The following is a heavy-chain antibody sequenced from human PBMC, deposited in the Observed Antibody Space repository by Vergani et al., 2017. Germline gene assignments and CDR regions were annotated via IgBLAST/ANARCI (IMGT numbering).Heavy chain of an antibody. CDR2: TWYDGNNK. Sequence: QVQLVESGGGVVQPGRSLRLSCAASGFTFNQYGMHWVRQAPGKGLEWVAVTWYDGNNKQYADSLKGRFTISRDNSKSTMYPQMNSLRDEDTGVYYCARDLRLLYNRFDPWGQGTLVTVSS. CDR1: GFTFNQYG. CDR3: ARDLRLLYNRFDP. D-gene: IGHD1-14*01. J-gene: IGHJ5*02. V-gene: IGHV3-33*01.